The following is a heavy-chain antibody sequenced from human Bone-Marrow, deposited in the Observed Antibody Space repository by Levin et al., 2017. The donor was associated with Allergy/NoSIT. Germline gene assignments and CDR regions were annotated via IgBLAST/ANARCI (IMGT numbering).Heavy chain of an antibody. CDR3: AYRTGFDY. Sequence: LSLPCAASGFTFSTYDMTWVRQAPGKGLEWVSTISGSGGSTSYADSVKGRFTISRDNSRNTLYLQMNSLRAEDTAVYYCAYRTGFDYWGQGTLVTVSS. D-gene: IGHD1-14*01. V-gene: IGHV3-23*01. CDR2: ISGSGGST. J-gene: IGHJ4*02. CDR1: GFTFSTYD.